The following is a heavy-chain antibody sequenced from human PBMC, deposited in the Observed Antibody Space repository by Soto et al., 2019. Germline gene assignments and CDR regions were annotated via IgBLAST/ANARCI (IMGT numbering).Heavy chain of an antibody. CDR2: ISSSGSTI. D-gene: IGHD2-8*01. CDR3: ARDLRMVYAIDFDY. V-gene: IGHV3-48*02. J-gene: IGHJ4*02. CDR1: GFTFSSYS. Sequence: EVQLVESGGGLVQPGGSLRLSCAASGFTFSSYSMNWVRQAPGKGLEWVSYISSSGSTIYYADSVKGPFTITRDKAKKTLHLQMNSLRDEDTDVYYCARDLRMVYAIDFDYWGQGTLVTVSS.